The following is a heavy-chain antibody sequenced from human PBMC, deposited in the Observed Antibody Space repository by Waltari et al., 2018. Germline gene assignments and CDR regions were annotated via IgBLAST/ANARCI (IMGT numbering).Heavy chain of an antibody. CDR3: ARLDRRRTGMVDY. CDR2: INHSGST. V-gene: IGHV4-34*01. J-gene: IGHJ4*02. D-gene: IGHD1-1*01. CDR1: GGSFSGYY. Sequence: QGQLQQAGAGLLKPSETLSLTCAVSGGSFSGYYWSWIPQPPGKGLEWIGEINHSGSTNYNPSLKSRVTISVDTSKNQFSLKLSSVTAADTAVYYCARLDRRRTGMVDYWGQGTLVTVSS.